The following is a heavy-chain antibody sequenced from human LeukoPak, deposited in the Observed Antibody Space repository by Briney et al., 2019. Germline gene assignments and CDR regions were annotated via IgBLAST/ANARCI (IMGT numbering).Heavy chain of an antibody. V-gene: IGHV6-1*01. CDR3: TRAAGSGSGGMDV. CDR1: GDSFSSNSAA. Sequence: SQTLSLTCAISGDSFSSNSAAWSWIRQSPLRGLEWLGRTYYRSKWFNDYAESVKSRITINPDTSKNQFSLQLNSVTPEDTAVYYCTRAAGSGSGGMDVWGQGTTVAVSS. CDR2: TYYRSKWFN. J-gene: IGHJ6*02. D-gene: IGHD6-25*01.